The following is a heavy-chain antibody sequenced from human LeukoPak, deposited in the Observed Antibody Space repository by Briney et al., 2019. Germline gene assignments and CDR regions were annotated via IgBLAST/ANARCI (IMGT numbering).Heavy chain of an antibody. CDR1: GYSFTSYW. CDR3: ARSPSTVNLDY. D-gene: IGHD4-17*01. V-gene: IGHV5-51*01. CDR2: IYPGDSDT. Sequence: GESLKISCNASGYSFTSYWIGWVRHMPGKGLEWMGIIYPGDSDTRYSPSFQGQVTISADKSISTAYLQWSSLKASDTAMYYCARSPSTVNLDYWGQGTLVTVSS. J-gene: IGHJ4*02.